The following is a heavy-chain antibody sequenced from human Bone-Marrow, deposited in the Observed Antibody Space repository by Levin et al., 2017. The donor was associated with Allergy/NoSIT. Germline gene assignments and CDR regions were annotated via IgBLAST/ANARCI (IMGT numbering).Heavy chain of an antibody. CDR3: ARDRLTFDGNGWWFDP. V-gene: IGHV4-30-4*01. CDR1: GDSINSGAYY. J-gene: IGHJ5*02. CDR2: IHHSAKG. D-gene: IGHD6-19*01. Sequence: SETLSLTCTVSGDSINSGAYYWSWLRQSPGKGLEWIGYIHHSAKGVNNPSLDNRVSITIDTSKHQFSLNLQSVTAADTAVYFCARDRLTFDGNGWWFDPWGPGSLVIVSS.